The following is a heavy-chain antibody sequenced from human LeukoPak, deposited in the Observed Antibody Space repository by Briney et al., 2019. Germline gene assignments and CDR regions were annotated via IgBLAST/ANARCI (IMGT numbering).Heavy chain of an antibody. V-gene: IGHV3-48*03. Sequence: GGSLRLSCAASGFTFSSYEMNWVRQAPGKGLEWVSYISSSGSTIYYADSVKGRFTISRDNAKNSLYLQMNSLRAEDTAVYYCARAPYDMPRGYYYYYMDVWGKGTTVTISS. CDR3: ARAPYDMPRGYYYYYMDV. D-gene: IGHD3-9*01. J-gene: IGHJ6*03. CDR2: ISSSGSTI. CDR1: GFTFSSYE.